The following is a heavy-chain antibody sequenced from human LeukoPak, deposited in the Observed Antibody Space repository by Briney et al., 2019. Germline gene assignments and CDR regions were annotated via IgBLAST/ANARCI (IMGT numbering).Heavy chain of an antibody. D-gene: IGHD1/OR15-1a*01. J-gene: IGHJ4*02. CDR1: GFTFNTYG. CDR3: ARNWNNFFDS. CDR2: IRYDGSNK. V-gene: IGHV3-30*02. Sequence: GGSLRLSCAASGFTFNTYGMHWLRQTPDKGLEWLSLIRYDGSNKYYMESVRGRFTSSRDNSKNTLYLQMNSLRPEDTAIYYCARNWNNFFDSWGQGTLVTVSS.